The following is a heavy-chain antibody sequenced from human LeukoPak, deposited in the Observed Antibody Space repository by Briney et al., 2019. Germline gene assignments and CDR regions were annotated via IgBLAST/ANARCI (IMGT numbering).Heavy chain of an antibody. J-gene: IGHJ1*01. D-gene: IGHD3-3*02. V-gene: IGHV3-30*18. CDR1: GFTFSSYG. Sequence: GGSLRLSCAASGFTFSSYGMHWVSQAPGNGREWVAFLSYDGSNKYYADSVKGRFTISRDNSKNTLYLQMNSLRAEDTAVYYCAKGRFWRRKTDYHFLHWGQGTLVTVSS. CDR2: LSYDGSNK. CDR3: AKGRFWRRKTDYHFLH.